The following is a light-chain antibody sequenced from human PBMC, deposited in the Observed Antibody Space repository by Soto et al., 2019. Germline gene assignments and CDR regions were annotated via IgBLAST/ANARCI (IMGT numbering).Light chain of an antibody. CDR3: QQRTNWLWT. CDR1: QSISRY. CDR2: SAS. V-gene: IGKV1-39*01. J-gene: IGKJ1*01. Sequence: DIQMTQSPSSLSASVGDRVTVTCRAGQSISRYLNWYQQRPGKAPKLLIYSASSLQTGVPSRFSGSGSGTDFTLTISSLEPEDFALYYCQQRTNWLWTFGQGTKVEVK.